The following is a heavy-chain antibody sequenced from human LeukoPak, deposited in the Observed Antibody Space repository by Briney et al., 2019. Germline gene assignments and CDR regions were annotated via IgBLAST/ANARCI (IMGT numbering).Heavy chain of an antibody. V-gene: IGHV3-30*04. CDR1: GFTFSSYA. CDR3: ARGHTAAMVFCDY. CDR2: ISYDGSNE. J-gene: IGHJ4*02. D-gene: IGHD5-18*01. Sequence: GGSLRLSCAASGFTFSSYAIHWVRQAPGKGLECVAVISYDGSNEFYADSVKGRFTISRDNSKNTLYLQMSSLRAEDTAVYYCARGHTAAMVFCDYRGQGTLVTVSS.